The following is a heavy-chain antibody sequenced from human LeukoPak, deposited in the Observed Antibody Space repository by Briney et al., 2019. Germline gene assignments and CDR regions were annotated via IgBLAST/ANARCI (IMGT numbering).Heavy chain of an antibody. CDR2: INPKNRET. CDR1: GYSFVDYY. D-gene: IGHD3-16*01. J-gene: IGHJ4*02. CDR3: ATLYYDGGSHTN. V-gene: IGHV1-69-2*01. Sequence: GASVKVSCKASGYSFVDYYMHWTRQAPGKGLEWMGRINPKNRETKYAEKFQGRVTITADTSTDTAYMEVSSLRSEDTAVYYCATLYYDGGSHTNWGQGTLLTVSS.